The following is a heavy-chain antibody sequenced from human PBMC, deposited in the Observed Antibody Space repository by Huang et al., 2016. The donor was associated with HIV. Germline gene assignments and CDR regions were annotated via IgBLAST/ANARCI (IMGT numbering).Heavy chain of an antibody. CDR3: ARAVQSTLRGFDV. J-gene: IGHJ3*01. V-gene: IGHV3-21*02. CDR1: DFTFSGYN. D-gene: IGHD2-2*01. Sequence: DVQLVESGGGLVKPGGSLRLSCAASDFTFSGYNMNWVHQAPGKGLECVACISYSGGNIYYADSVKGRFTISRDNAKNSVFLQMNSLRAEDTALYYCARAVQSTLRGFDVWGRGTLVTVSS. CDR2: ISYSGGNI.